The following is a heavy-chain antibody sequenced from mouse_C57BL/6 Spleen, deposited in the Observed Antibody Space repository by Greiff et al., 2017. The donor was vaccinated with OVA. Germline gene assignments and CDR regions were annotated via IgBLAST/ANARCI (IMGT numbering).Heavy chain of an antibody. CDR3: ARTPSTMVTTYFDY. Sequence: QVQLQQSGAELVMPGASVKLSCKASGYTFTSYWMHWVKQRPGQGLEWIGEIDPSDSYTNYNQKFKGKSTLTVDKSSSTAYMQLSSLTSEDSAVYYCARTPSTMVTTYFDYWGQGTTLTVSS. CDR2: IDPSDSYT. D-gene: IGHD2-2*01. CDR1: GYTFTSYW. J-gene: IGHJ2*01. V-gene: IGHV1-69*01.